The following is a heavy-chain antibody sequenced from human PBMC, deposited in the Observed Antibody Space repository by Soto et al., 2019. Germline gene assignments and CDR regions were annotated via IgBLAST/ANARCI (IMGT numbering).Heavy chain of an antibody. V-gene: IGHV1-3*05. CDR3: ARSIMVVTALDY. CDR1: GYTFTSYA. Sequence: QVQLVQSGAEEKKPGASVKVSCKASGYTFTSYAMHWVRQAPGQRLEWMGWINAGNGNTKYSQKFQGRVTITRDTSASTTYMELSSLRSEDTAVYYCARSIMVVTALDYWGQGTLVTVSS. CDR2: INAGNGNT. D-gene: IGHD2-21*02. J-gene: IGHJ4*02.